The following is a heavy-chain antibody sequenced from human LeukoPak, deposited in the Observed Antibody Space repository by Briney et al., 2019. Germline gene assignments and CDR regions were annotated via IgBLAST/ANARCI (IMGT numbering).Heavy chain of an antibody. Sequence: ASVKVSCKASGYTFTNSYMHWVRQAPGQGLEWTGLINPSGGSTSYAQKFQGRVTLTRDMSTSTVYMELSRLRSEDTAVYYCARGANWNYDYWGQGTLVTVSS. CDR3: ARGANWNYDY. CDR2: INPSGGST. D-gene: IGHD1-20*01. CDR1: GYTFTNSY. V-gene: IGHV1-46*01. J-gene: IGHJ4*02.